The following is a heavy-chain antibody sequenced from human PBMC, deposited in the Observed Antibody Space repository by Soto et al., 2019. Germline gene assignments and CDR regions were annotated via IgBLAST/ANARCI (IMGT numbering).Heavy chain of an antibody. Sequence: SETLSLTCTVSGGSISRYYWGWIRQPPGKELEWIGYIYYSGSTNYNPSLKSRVTISVDTSKNKFSLNLSSVTAADTAVYYCARQNYFDYWGQGSLVTVSS. V-gene: IGHV4-59*01. CDR2: IYYSGST. J-gene: IGHJ4*02. CDR3: ARQNYFDY. CDR1: GGSISRYY.